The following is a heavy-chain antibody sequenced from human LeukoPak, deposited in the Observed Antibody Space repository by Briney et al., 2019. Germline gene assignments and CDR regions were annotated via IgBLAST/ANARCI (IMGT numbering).Heavy chain of an antibody. CDR2: IYTSGST. J-gene: IGHJ5*02. CDR1: GYSISSGYY. Sequence: PSETLSLTCTVSGYSISSGYYWGWIRQPAGKGLEWIGRIYTSGSTNYNPSLKSRVTISVDTSKNQFSLKLSSVTAADTAVYYCARASRYSGYDHNWFDPWGQGTLVTVSS. CDR3: ARASRYSGYDHNWFDP. V-gene: IGHV4-61*02. D-gene: IGHD5-12*01.